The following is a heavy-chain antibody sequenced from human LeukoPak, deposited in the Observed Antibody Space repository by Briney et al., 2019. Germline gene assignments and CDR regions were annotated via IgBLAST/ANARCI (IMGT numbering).Heavy chain of an antibody. CDR1: GGSISSGGYS. J-gene: IGHJ4*02. CDR3: ARALTMVRGVIHWVDY. V-gene: IGHV4-30-2*01. D-gene: IGHD3-10*01. CDR2: IYHSGST. Sequence: PSQTLSLTCAVSGGSISSGGYSWSWIRQPPGKGLEWIGYIYHSGSTYYNPSLKSRVTISVDRSKNQFSLKLSSVTAADTAVYYCARALTMVRGVIHWVDYWGQGALVTVSS.